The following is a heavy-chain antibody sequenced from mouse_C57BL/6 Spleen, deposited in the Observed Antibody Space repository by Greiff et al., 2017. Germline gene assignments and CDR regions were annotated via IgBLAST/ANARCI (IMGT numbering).Heavy chain of an antibody. V-gene: IGHV1-63*01. Sequence: SGAELVRPGTSVKMSCKASGYTFTNYWIGWAKQRPGHGLEWIGDIYPGGGYTNYNEKFKGKATLTADKSSSTAYMQFSSLTSEDSAIYYCATLRDYYAMDYWGQGTSVTVSS. CDR2: IYPGGGYT. D-gene: IGHD1-1*01. J-gene: IGHJ4*01. CDR3: ATLRDYYAMDY. CDR1: GYTFTNYW.